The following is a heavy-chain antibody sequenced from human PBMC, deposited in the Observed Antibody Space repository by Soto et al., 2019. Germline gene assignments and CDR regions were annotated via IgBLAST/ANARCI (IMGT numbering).Heavy chain of an antibody. CDR2: IYYSGST. J-gene: IGHJ5*02. CDR3: ASDITTRTNILRYFDQA. V-gene: IGHV4-30-4*01. CDR1: GGSISSGDYY. Sequence: TLSLTCTVSGGSISSGDYYWSWIRQPPGKGLEWIGSIYYSGSTYYNPSLKSRVTISVDTSKNQFSLKLSSVTAADTAVYYCASDITTRTNILRYFDQAWGQGTLVTVSS. D-gene: IGHD3-9*01.